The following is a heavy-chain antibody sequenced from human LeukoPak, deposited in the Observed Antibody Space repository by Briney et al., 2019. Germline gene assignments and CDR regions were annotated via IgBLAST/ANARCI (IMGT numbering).Heavy chain of an antibody. D-gene: IGHD5-18*01. V-gene: IGHV3-30*18. Sequence: PGGSLRLSCAASGFTFSSYGMHWVRQAPGKGLEWVAVISYDGSNKYYADSVKGRFTISRDNSKNTLYLQMNSLRAEDTAVYYCAKDRGGYSYVGDAFDIWGQGTMVTVSS. J-gene: IGHJ3*02. CDR2: ISYDGSNK. CDR3: AKDRGGYSYVGDAFDI. CDR1: GFTFSSYG.